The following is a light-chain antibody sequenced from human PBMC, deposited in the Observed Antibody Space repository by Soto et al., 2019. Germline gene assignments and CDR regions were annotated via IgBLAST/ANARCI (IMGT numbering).Light chain of an antibody. Sequence: EIVMTQSPSTRSVSPWERSTLSCRASQSVSSNLAWYQQKPGQAPRLLIYGASTRATGIPARFSGSGSGTEFTLTISSLQSEDFAVYFCQQYNIWPQTFGQGTKVDIK. V-gene: IGKV3-15*01. CDR2: GAS. J-gene: IGKJ1*01. CDR1: QSVSSN. CDR3: QQYNIWPQT.